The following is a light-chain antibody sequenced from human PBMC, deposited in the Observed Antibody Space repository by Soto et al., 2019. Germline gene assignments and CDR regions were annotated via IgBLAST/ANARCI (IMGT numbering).Light chain of an antibody. J-gene: IGLJ1*01. CDR1: SGHSSYI. V-gene: IGLV4-60*03. CDR3: KTWDSNTRV. CDR2: LEGSGSY. Sequence: VVTQSSSASASLGSSVKLTCTLSSGHSSYIIAWHQQQPGKAPRYLMKLEGSGSYNKGSGVPDRFSGSSSGADRYLTISNLQSEDEADYYCKTWDSNTRVFGTGTKVTVL.